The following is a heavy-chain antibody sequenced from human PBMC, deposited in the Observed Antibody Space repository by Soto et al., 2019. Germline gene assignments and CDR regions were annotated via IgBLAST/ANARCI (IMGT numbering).Heavy chain of an antibody. J-gene: IGHJ6*02. Sequence: LXLSFASSGFTLSGSDIHWVRQASGKGLEWVGRIRTKSNNFATSYAESVRGRFTISRDDSDNTASLQMSSLKTEDTAIYYCSRHQEGRSMVFYGMDVWGQGTTVTVSS. CDR2: IRTKSNNFAT. CDR3: SRHQEGRSMVFYGMDV. V-gene: IGHV3-73*01. CDR1: GFTLSGSD. D-gene: IGHD2-8*01.